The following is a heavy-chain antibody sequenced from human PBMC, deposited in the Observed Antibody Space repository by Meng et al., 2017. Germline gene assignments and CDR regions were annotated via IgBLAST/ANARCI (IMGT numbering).Heavy chain of an antibody. CDR3: ARVGRIAAADLPRGDY. CDR1: GFTFSSYA. CDR2: ISYDGSNK. V-gene: IGHV3-30*01. J-gene: IGHJ4*01. Sequence: GESLKISCAASGFTFSSYAMHWVRQAPGKGLEWVAVISYDGSNKYYADSVKGRFTISRDNSKNTLYLQMNSLRAEDTAVYYCARVGRIAAADLPRGDYWGHGTLVTVSS. D-gene: IGHD6-13*01.